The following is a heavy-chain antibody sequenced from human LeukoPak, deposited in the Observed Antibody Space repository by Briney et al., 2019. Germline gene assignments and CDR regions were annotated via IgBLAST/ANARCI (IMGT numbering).Heavy chain of an antibody. Sequence: ASVKVSCKASGYTFTSYAMNWVRQAPGQGLEWMGWINTNTGNPTYAQGLTGRFVFSLDTSVSTAYLQISSLKAEDTAVYYCARDKYQLLSHAFDIWGQGTMVTVSS. CDR2: INTNTGNP. V-gene: IGHV7-4-1*02. CDR1: GYTFTSYA. D-gene: IGHD2-2*01. J-gene: IGHJ3*02. CDR3: ARDKYQLLSHAFDI.